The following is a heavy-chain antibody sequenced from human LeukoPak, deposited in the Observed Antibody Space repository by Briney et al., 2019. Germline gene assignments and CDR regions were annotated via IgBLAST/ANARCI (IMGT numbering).Heavy chain of an antibody. CDR1: GFTFSSYS. CDR3: ARGWGGSGTRYYYMDV. J-gene: IGHJ6*03. D-gene: IGHD3-10*01. CDR2: ISSSSSYI. Sequence: PGGSLRLSCAASGFTFSSYSMNWVRQAPGKGLEWVSSISSSSSYIYYADSVKGRFTISRDNAKNSLYLQMNSLRAEDTAVYYCARGWGGSGTRYYYMDVWGKGTTVTISS. V-gene: IGHV3-21*01.